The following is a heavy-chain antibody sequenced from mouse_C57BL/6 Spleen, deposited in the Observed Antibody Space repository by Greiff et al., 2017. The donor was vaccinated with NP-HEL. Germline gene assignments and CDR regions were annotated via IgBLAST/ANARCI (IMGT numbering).Heavy chain of an antibody. D-gene: IGHD2-4*01. CDR1: GFSLTSYG. J-gene: IGHJ2*01. CDR2: IWSGGST. CDR3: ARRGDYEGYFDY. V-gene: IGHV2-2*01. Sequence: QVQLKQSGPGLVQPSQSLSITCTVSGFSLTSYGVHWVRQSPGKGLEWLGVIWSGGSTDYNAAFISRLSIRKVNSKSKVFFKMNSLQADDTAIYYCARRGDYEGYFDYWGQGTTLTVSS.